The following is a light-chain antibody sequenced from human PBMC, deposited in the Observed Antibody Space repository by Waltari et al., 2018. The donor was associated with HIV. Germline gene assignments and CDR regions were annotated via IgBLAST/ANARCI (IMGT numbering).Light chain of an antibody. CDR1: QDIKNN. V-gene: IGKV1-17*01. CDR2: SAS. J-gene: IGKJ1*01. Sequence: DIQMTQSPSSLSASVGDRVTITCRAGQDIKNNLGWYQQKPGKAPRRLIYSASTLHTGVPSRFRGGGSGTDFTLSIDGLQPEDAANYVCLQLRGLPRTFGQGT. CDR3: LQLRGLPRT.